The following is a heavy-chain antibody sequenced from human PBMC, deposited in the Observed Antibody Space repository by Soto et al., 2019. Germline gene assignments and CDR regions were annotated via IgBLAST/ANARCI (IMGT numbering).Heavy chain of an antibody. V-gene: IGHV1-18*04. CDR2: ISGYNVNT. D-gene: IGHD3-9*01. CDR3: ARCDGAETRGRLFIVRSYPHAMAV. J-gene: IGHJ6*02. CDR1: GYTFATYG. Sequence: QVQLVQPGAEVKKPGASVKVSCKASGYTFATYGINWGRQAPGQGLEWMGWISGYNVNTKFAQKFHDRVTLTTDTSTTTAYMELGILPSYDTAVYYCARCDGAETRGRLFIVRSYPHAMAVWCQGTAVIVSS.